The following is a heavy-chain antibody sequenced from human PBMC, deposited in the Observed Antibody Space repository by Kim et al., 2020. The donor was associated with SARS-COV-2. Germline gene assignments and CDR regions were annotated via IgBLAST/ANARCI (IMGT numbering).Heavy chain of an antibody. Sequence: ASVKVSCKALGYNFTSYAMYWVRQAPGQRPEWMGWIYAGNGDTKYSQKLQDRVTITRDTSASTTYMQLSSLRSDDTAVNYCARVGVARGGNFYYYGMDVW. CDR3: ARVGVARGGNFYYYGMDV. J-gene: IGHJ6*01. CDR2: IYAGNGDT. D-gene: IGHD3-10*01. V-gene: IGHV1-3*01. CDR1: GYNFTSYA.